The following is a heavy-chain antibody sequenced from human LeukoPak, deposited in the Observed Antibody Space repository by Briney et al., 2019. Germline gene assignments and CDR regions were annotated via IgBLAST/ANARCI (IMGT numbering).Heavy chain of an antibody. CDR3: ARYAVVVAAVDY. V-gene: IGHV4-39*01. Sequence: KTSETLSLTCTVSGGSISSSSYYWGWIRQPPGKGLEWIGSIYYSGSTYYNPSLKSRVTISVDTSKNQFSLKLSSVTAADTAVYYCARYAVVVAAVDYWGQGTLVTVSS. D-gene: IGHD2-15*01. CDR2: IYYSGST. J-gene: IGHJ4*02. CDR1: GGSISSSSYY.